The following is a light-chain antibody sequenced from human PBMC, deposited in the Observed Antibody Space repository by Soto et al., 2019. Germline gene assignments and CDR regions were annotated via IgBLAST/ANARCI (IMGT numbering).Light chain of an antibody. CDR1: QSISSY. CDR2: AAS. CDR3: QQSYSTHTWT. V-gene: IGKV1-39*01. Sequence: DTQMTQSPFSLSASVGDRVTITCRASQSISSYLNWYQQKPGKAPKLLIYAASSLQSGVPSRFSGSGSGTDFTLTISSLQPEDFATYYCQQSYSTHTWTFGQGTKVDI. J-gene: IGKJ1*01.